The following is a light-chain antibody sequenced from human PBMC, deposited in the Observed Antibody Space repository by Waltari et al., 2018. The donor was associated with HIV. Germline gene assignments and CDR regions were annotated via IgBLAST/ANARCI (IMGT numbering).Light chain of an antibody. V-gene: IGLV1-51*01. CDR1: NSNIWSNS. CDR2: DNH. Sequence: QSVLTQPPSVSAAPGQQIGISCSGANSNIWSNSVSWYQQSPGRAPQLLIYDNHRRPSETPDRFSGSKSGTSGTLDITGLQTGDEADYYCGTWDSGLNAYVFGSGTKVTVL. J-gene: IGLJ1*01. CDR3: GTWDSGLNAYV.